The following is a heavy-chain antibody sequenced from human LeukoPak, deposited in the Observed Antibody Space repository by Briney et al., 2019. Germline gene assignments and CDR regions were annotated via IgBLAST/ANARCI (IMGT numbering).Heavy chain of an antibody. J-gene: IGHJ5*02. CDR1: GGSISSGSYY. Sequence: SQTLSLTCTVSGGSISSGSYYWSWIRQPPGKGLEWIGEINHSGSTNYNPSLKSRVTISVDTSKNQFSLKLSSVTAADTAVYYCAREAVAGLNWFDPWGQGTLVTVSS. CDR2: INHSGST. V-gene: IGHV4-39*07. D-gene: IGHD6-19*01. CDR3: AREAVAGLNWFDP.